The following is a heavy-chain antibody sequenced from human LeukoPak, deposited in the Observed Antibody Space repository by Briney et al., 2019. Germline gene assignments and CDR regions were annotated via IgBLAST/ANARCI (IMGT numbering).Heavy chain of an antibody. CDR2: IIPIFGTA. J-gene: IGHJ4*02. CDR3: ARSSRDGYNYDY. V-gene: IGHV1-69*05. D-gene: IGHD5-24*01. CDR1: GYTFTSYD. Sequence: SVKVSCKASGYTFTSYDINWVRQATGQGLEWMGGIIPIFGTANYAQKFQGRVTITTDESTSTAYMELSSLRSEDTAVYYCARSSRDGYNYDYWGQGTLVTVSS.